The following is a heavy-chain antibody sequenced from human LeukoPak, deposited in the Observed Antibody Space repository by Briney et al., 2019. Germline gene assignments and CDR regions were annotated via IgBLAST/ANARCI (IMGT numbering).Heavy chain of an antibody. CDR2: INGGGSST. D-gene: IGHD2-2*02. J-gene: IGHJ4*02. V-gene: IGHV3-74*01. Sequence: GGSLRLSCAASGFTFSNYWMHWVRQAPGKGLVWVSRINGGGSSTTYADSVKGRFTTSRDNAKNTLYLQMNSLRGEDTAVYYCARESEIPDYWGQGTLVTVSS. CDR1: GFTFSNYW. CDR3: ARESEIPDY.